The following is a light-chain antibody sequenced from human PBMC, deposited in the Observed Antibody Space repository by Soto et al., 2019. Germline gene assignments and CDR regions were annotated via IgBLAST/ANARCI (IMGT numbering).Light chain of an antibody. Sequence: EQVMTQSPATLSVSPGARVTLSCRASQSVRSILAWYQQKPGQPPRLLLYDASTRATGIPSRFSGSGSGTEFTLTISSLKSEDFAVYYCQQYDNWPRTFGQGTKVDIK. CDR3: QQYDNWPRT. CDR1: QSVRSI. V-gene: IGKV3-15*01. J-gene: IGKJ1*01. CDR2: DAS.